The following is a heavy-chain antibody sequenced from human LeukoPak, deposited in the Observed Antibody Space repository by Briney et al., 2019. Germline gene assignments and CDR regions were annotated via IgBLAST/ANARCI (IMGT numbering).Heavy chain of an antibody. J-gene: IGHJ5*02. V-gene: IGHV1-18*01. CDR2: ISAYNGNT. CDR1: GYTFTSYG. Sequence: ASVKVSCKASGYTFTSYGISWVRQAPGQGLEWMGWISAYNGNTNYAQKFQGRVTMTRDMSTTTDYMELSSLRSEDTAVYYCARDNSVGDIAWWFDPWGQGTLVTVSS. CDR3: ARDNSVGDIAWWFDP. D-gene: IGHD3-16*02.